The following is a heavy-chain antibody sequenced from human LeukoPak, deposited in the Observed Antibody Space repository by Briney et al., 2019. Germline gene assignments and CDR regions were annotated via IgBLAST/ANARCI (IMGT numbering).Heavy chain of an antibody. Sequence: PSETLSLTCVVYGGSFSAYYYSWIRQPPGKGLEWIGEINHSGSTNYNPSLKSRVTISVDTSKNQFSLKLSSVTAADTAVYYCARGPSIAARPRFDYWGQGTLVTVSS. CDR3: ARGPSIAARPRFDY. V-gene: IGHV4-34*01. D-gene: IGHD6-6*01. CDR1: GGSFSAYY. CDR2: INHSGST. J-gene: IGHJ4*02.